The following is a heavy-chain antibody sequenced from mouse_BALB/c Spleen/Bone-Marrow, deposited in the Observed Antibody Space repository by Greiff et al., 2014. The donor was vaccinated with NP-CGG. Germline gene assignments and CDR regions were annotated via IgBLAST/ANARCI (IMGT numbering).Heavy chain of an antibody. D-gene: IGHD2-14*01. CDR1: GFTFSSYY. V-gene: IGHV5-6-2*01. Sequence: EVQLVESGGGLVKLGGSLKLSCAASGFTFSSYYMSWVRQTPEKRLELVAAINSNGGSTYYPDTVKGQFTISRDNAKNTLYLQMSILRSEDTALYYCARHGNRDANPGYFDVWGAGTTVTVSS. J-gene: IGHJ1*01. CDR2: INSNGGST. CDR3: ARHGNRDANPGYFDV.